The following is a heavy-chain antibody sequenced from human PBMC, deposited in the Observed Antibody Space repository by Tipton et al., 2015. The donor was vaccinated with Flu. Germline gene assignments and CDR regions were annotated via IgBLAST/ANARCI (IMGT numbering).Heavy chain of an antibody. J-gene: IGHJ3*01. D-gene: IGHD3-3*01. CDR2: IDAAGSSR. Sequence: SLRLSCAASGFGFKNYEMNWVRQAPGKGLEWVSSIDAAGSSRHYADSMRGRFTISRDNARSSLALQMNSLRAEDTGVYYCVRGEGSRTSSFWRMAAFDVWGQGTPVTVSS. CDR1: GFGFKNYE. CDR3: VRGEGSRTSSFWRMAAFDV. V-gene: IGHV3-48*03.